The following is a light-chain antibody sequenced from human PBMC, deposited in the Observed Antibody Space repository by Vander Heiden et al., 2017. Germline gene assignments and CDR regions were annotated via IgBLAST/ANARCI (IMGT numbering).Light chain of an antibody. J-gene: IGKJ1*01. CDR2: DAS. CDR3: QQHSYWPPWT. V-gene: IGKV3-11*01. CDR1: QSVSSY. Sequence: EIVLTQSPATLSLSPGDRATLSCRASQSVSSYLAWYQQKPGQAARLLIYDASNRATGIPARFSGSGYGTDFTLTISSREPEDFAVYYCQQHSYWPPWTFGQGTKVEIK.